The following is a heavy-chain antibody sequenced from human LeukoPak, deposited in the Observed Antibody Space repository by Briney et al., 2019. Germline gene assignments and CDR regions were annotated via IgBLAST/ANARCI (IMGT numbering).Heavy chain of an antibody. D-gene: IGHD2-2*01. CDR1: GGSFSGYY. J-gene: IGHJ5*02. CDR3: ARGSGYCSRTSCTS. CDR2: INHSGST. V-gene: IGHV4-34*01. Sequence: SETLSLTCAVYGGSFSGYYWSWIRQPPGKGLEWIGEINHSGSTNYNPSLKSRVTISVDTSKNQFSLKVRSVTAADTAVYYCARGSGYCSRTSCTSWGQGTLVTVSS.